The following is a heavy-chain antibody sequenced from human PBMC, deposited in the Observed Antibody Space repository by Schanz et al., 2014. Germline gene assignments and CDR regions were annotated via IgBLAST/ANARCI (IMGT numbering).Heavy chain of an antibody. D-gene: IGHD2-2*01. Sequence: EVQLVESGGGLVQPGGSLRLSCAASGFIFGSSVMAWVRQAPGKGLEWVSYVSRSTPDIYYADSVKGRFTMSRDNAKISLFLQMNSLRPGDTAVYYCARESSNDIVLVPGAVFDHWGQGILVTVSS. J-gene: IGHJ4*02. CDR1: GFIFGSSV. CDR3: ARESSNDIVLVPGAVFDH. CDR2: VSRSTPDI. V-gene: IGHV3-48*01.